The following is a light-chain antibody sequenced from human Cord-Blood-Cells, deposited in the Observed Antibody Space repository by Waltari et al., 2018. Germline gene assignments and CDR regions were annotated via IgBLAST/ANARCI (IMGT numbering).Light chain of an antibody. CDR1: SSDVGVSTY. CDR3: SSDTSSSTVV. V-gene: IGLV2-14*01. J-gene: IGLJ2*01. Sequence: QSALTQPPSVSGSPGQSIPISCPGTSSDVGVSTYVPWYQQHPGKAPKLMIYDFSNRPSGVANRFSGSKSGNTASLTISGLQAEDEADYYCSSDTSSSTVVFGRGTKLTVL. CDR2: DFS.